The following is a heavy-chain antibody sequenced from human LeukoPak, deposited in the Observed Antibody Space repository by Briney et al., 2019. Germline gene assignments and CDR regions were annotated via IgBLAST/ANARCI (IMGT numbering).Heavy chain of an antibody. CDR3: AGRGSGSYFDY. CDR2: IYSGGNT. D-gene: IGHD3-10*01. J-gene: IGHJ4*02. V-gene: IGHV3-53*01. Sequence: GGSLRLSCTVSGFTVSSNSMSWVRQAPGKGLEWVSFIYSGGNTHYSDSVKGRFTISRDNSKNTLYLQMHSLRAEDTAVYYCAGRGSGSYFDYWGQGTLVTVSS. CDR1: GFTVSSNS.